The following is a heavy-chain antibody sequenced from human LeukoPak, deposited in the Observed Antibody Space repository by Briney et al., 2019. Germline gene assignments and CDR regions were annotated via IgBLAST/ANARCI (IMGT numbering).Heavy chain of an antibody. CDR3: ARGRPHGNDY. D-gene: IGHD4-23*01. CDR2: IASDGNNR. J-gene: IGHJ4*02. V-gene: IGHV3-74*01. Sequence: GGSLRLSCAASGFTFSSYWMNWVRQVPGKGLVWVSRIASDGNNRDYADSVKGRFTISRDNAKNTLYLQMNSLRVEDAAVYYCARGRPHGNDYWGQGTLVTVSS. CDR1: GFTFSSYW.